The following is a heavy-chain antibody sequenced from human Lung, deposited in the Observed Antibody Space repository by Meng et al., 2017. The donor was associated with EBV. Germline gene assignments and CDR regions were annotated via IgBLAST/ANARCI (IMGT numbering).Heavy chain of an antibody. J-gene: IGHJ4*02. Sequence: GEDLLNPSQTLSRAFAVYVGAFSADYWTGIRQPQRKGLEWIGEINHSGSTNYNPSLKRRVTTSVDTSKNQFSLKLCSVTAADTAVYYCARGGMTTVTTYYFDYWGQGTLVTVSS. CDR2: INHSGST. V-gene: IGHV4-34*01. CDR1: VGAFSADY. D-gene: IGHD4-17*01. CDR3: ARGGMTTVTTYYFDY.